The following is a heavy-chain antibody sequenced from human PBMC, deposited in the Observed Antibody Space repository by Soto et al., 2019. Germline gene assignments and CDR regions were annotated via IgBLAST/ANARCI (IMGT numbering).Heavy chain of an antibody. CDR3: ARDYCSGGSCYGPDY. CDR1: GYTFTDYG. CDR2: ISAYNDNT. V-gene: IGHV1-18*01. D-gene: IGHD2-15*01. Sequence: QVQLVQSGAEVKKPGASAKVSCKASGYTFTDYGISWVRQAPGQGLEWMGWISAYNDNTNYAQNLQGRVTMTTDTSTSTVYMELRSLRSDDTAMYYCARDYCSGGSCYGPDYWGQGTLVTVPS. J-gene: IGHJ4*02.